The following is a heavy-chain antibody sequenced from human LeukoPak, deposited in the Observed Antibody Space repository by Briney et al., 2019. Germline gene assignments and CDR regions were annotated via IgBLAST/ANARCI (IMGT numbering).Heavy chain of an antibody. CDR2: INHSGST. V-gene: IGHV4-34*01. Sequence: SETLFLTCAVDGGSFSGYYWSWRRQPPGKRLEWRGEINHSGSTYYNPSLKSRVTIVVDTSKNQFSLQLSAVAAATTASYCCALSYSSSWYTVCDWGQGTLVS. CDR3: ALSYSSSWYTVCD. J-gene: IGHJ1*01. D-gene: IGHD6-13*01. CDR1: GGSFSGYY.